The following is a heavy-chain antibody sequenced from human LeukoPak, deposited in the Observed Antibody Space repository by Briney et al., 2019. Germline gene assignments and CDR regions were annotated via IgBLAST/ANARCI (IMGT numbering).Heavy chain of an antibody. CDR2: MNPNSGNT. CDR1: GYTFTSCD. D-gene: IGHD6-19*01. J-gene: IGHJ4*02. CDR3: TRGSSGQRDN. Sequence: ASVKASCKASGYTFTSCDINWVRQATGQGLEWMGWMNPNSGNTGYGQSFQGRITMTRDISIGTAYMELSNLTSEDTAIYYCTRGSSGQRDNWGEETVVSVSA. V-gene: IGHV1-8*01.